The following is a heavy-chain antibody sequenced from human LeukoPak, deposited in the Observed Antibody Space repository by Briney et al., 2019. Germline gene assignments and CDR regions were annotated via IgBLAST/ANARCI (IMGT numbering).Heavy chain of an antibody. CDR3: ATVRVDGFYFDY. CDR1: GYNFNVYW. Sequence: GESLKISRRGSGYNFNVYWIGWVRQMPGRGLEWMGIVYPGNSETKYSPSFKGQVTISADKATTTVFLQWSSLKAPDTAMYYCATVRVDGFYFDYWGQGTLVTVSS. CDR2: VYPGNSET. D-gene: IGHD3/OR15-3a*01. V-gene: IGHV5-51*01. J-gene: IGHJ4*02.